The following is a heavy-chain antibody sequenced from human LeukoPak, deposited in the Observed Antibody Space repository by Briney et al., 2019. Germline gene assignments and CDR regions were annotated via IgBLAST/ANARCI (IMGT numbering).Heavy chain of an antibody. CDR3: ARGPITRGVTPSDY. Sequence: PGGSLRLSCAASAFTFSSYWMHWVRQAPGKGLVWVSRIDNVGSSTTYADSVKGRFTISRDNAKNTLYLQMNSLRAEDTALYYCARGPITRGVTPSDYWGQGTLVTVSS. D-gene: IGHD4-23*01. V-gene: IGHV3-74*01. CDR1: AFTFSSYW. CDR2: IDNVGSST. J-gene: IGHJ4*02.